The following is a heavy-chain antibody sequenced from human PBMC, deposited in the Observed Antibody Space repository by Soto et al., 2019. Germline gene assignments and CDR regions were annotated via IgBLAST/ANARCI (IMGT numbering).Heavy chain of an antibody. V-gene: IGHV1-18*04. Sequence: QVQLVQSGGEVTKPGASVKVSCKSSGYTFTSYGVSWVRQAPGQGLEWLGWISVYTGNTKQAQKFQDRVTLTTEASTSTAYLELPNLRSDDTAVYYCARDRCTTDKCYTHHFDVWGQGTTVTVSS. D-gene: IGHD2-8*01. CDR1: GYTFTSYG. CDR2: ISVYTGNT. J-gene: IGHJ6*02. CDR3: ARDRCTTDKCYTHHFDV.